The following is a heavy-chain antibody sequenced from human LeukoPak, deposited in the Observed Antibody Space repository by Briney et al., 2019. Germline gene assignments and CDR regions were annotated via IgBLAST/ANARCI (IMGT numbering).Heavy chain of an antibody. Sequence: GGSLRLSCAASGFTFNNYNMNWVRQAPGKGLEWVSYISSSSSTIYYADSVKGRFTISRDNAKNTLYLQMNSLRAEDTAVYYCARDLDNWNHNYWGQGTLVTVSS. J-gene: IGHJ4*02. D-gene: IGHD1-14*01. CDR3: ARDLDNWNHNY. V-gene: IGHV3-48*04. CDR1: GFTFNNYN. CDR2: ISSSSSTI.